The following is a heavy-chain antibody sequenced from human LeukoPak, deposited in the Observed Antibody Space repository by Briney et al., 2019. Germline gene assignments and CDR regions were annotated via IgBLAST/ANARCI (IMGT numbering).Heavy chain of an antibody. CDR3: ARGRVTTIANYYYYYIDV. Sequence: SQTLSLTCAISGDSVSSNSAAWTWFWQSPSRGLEWLGRTYYRSKWYNDYAVSVQSRITINPDTSKNQFSLQLNSVTPEDTAVYYCARGRVTTIANYYYYYIDVWDKGTTVTVSS. D-gene: IGHD4-17*01. V-gene: IGHV6-1*01. CDR2: TYYRSKWYN. CDR1: GDSVSSNSAA. J-gene: IGHJ6*03.